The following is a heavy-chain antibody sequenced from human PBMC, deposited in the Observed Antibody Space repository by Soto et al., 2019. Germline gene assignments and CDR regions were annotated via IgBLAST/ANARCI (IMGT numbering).Heavy chain of an antibody. CDR3: ARTETSITMVRGVIIGRKNPFDP. CDR1: GYTFTSYG. Sequence: ASVKVSCKASGYTFTSYGISWVRQAPGQGLEWMGWISAYNGNTNYAQKLQGRVTMTTDTSTSTAYMELRSLRSDDTAVYYCARTETSITMVRGVIIGRKNPFDPWGQGTLVTVSS. CDR2: ISAYNGNT. J-gene: IGHJ5*02. D-gene: IGHD3-10*01. V-gene: IGHV1-18*01.